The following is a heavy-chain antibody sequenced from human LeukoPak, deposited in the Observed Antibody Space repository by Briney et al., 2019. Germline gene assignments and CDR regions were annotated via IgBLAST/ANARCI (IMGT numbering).Heavy chain of an antibody. CDR3: AKVPLSVWFGESPFDY. D-gene: IGHD3-10*01. CDR2: ISGSGGST. CDR1: GFTFSSSA. Sequence: QPGGSLRLSCATSGFTFSSSAMIWVRQAPGKGLEWVSGISGSGGSTYYADSVKGRFTISRDNSKNTLYLQMNSLRAEDTAVYYCAKVPLSVWFGESPFDYWGQGTLVTVSS. J-gene: IGHJ4*02. V-gene: IGHV3-23*01.